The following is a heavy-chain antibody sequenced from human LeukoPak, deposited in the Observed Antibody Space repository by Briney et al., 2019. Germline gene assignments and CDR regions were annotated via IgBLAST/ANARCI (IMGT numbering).Heavy chain of an antibody. V-gene: IGHV3-23*01. CDR2: ISGSGGST. CDR3: ARDHPTYYYDSSGYYDY. CDR1: GFTFSSYA. J-gene: IGHJ4*02. Sequence: GGSLRLSCAASGFTFSSYAMSWVRQAPGKGLEWVSAISGSGGSTYYADSVKGRFTISRDNSKNTLYLQMNSLRAEDTAVYYCARDHPTYYYDSSGYYDYWGQGTLVTVSS. D-gene: IGHD3-22*01.